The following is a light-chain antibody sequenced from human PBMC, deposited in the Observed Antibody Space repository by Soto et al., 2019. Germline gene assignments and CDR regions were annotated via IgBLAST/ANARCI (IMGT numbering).Light chain of an antibody. J-gene: IGKJ1*01. Sequence: ASVGDRVTITCRASQSISSWLAWYQQKPGKVPKLLIDDASSLESGVPSRFSGSGSGTEFTLTISSLQPDDFATYYCQQYNTYPWTFGQGTKVDIK. CDR3: QQYNTYPWT. V-gene: IGKV1-5*01. CDR1: QSISSW. CDR2: DAS.